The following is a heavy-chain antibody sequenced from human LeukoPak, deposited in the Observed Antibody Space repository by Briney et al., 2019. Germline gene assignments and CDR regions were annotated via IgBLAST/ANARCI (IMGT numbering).Heavy chain of an antibody. J-gene: IGHJ2*01. CDR3: ARGGSGIVVVAVPRKEQNWYFDL. CDR1: GGSFSGYY. V-gene: IGHV4-34*01. CDR2: INHSGST. D-gene: IGHD2-21*02. Sequence: PSETLSLTCAVYGGSFSGYYWSWIRQPPGKGLEWIGEINHSGSTNYNPSLKSRVTISVDTSKNQFSLKLSSVTAADTAVYYCARGGSGIVVVAVPRKEQNWYFDLWGRGTLVTVSS.